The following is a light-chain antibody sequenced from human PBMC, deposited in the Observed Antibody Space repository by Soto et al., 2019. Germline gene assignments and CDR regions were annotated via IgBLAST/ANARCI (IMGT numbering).Light chain of an antibody. Sequence: EIVLTQSPDTLSLSPGERATLSCRSSQNIGNSVAWYQQKPGQAPRLLIYDVSKRAAGVTDRFSGSGSGTDFTLTISSLEPEDFAVYSCQQRRKLPLTFGGGTNIEIK. V-gene: IGKV3-11*01. CDR3: QQRRKLPLT. CDR2: DVS. J-gene: IGKJ4*01. CDR1: QNIGNS.